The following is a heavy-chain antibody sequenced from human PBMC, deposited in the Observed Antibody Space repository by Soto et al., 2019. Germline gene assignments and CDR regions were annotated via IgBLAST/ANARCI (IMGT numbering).Heavy chain of an antibody. CDR2: ISAYNGNT. Sequence: QVQLVQSGAEVKKPGASVKVSCKASGYTFTSYGISWVRQAPGQGLEWMGWISAYNGNTNYAQKLQGRVTMTTDTSTSTAYMELRSLRSDDTAVYYCGREITNSIYDLNGWIDHWGQGTLVTVSS. J-gene: IGHJ4*02. CDR3: GREITNSIYDLNGWIDH. V-gene: IGHV1-18*04. D-gene: IGHD3-3*02. CDR1: GYTFTSYG.